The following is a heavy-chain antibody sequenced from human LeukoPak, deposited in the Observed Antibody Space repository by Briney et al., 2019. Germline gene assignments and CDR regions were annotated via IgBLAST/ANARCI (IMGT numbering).Heavy chain of an antibody. Sequence: SSETLSLTCTVSGGSISSYYWSWIRQPPGKGLEWIGYIYYSGSTNYNPSLKSRVTISVDTSKNQFSLKLRSVTAADTAVYYCARASSSGFYFHYWGQGALVTVSS. V-gene: IGHV4-59*01. CDR3: ARASSSGFYFHY. CDR2: IYYSGST. CDR1: GGSISSYY. J-gene: IGHJ4*02. D-gene: IGHD6-19*01.